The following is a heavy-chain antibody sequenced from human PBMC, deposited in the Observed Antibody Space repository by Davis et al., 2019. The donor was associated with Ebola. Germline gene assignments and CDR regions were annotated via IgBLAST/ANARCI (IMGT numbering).Heavy chain of an antibody. D-gene: IGHD5-18*01. J-gene: IGHJ5*01. CDR1: GGSISPFY. V-gene: IGHV4-59*08. Sequence: MPSETLSLTCTVSGGSISPFYWNWIRQPPGKELEWIGYIFHDGSTNYNPSLKSRVIISVDTSKNQVSMRLTSVTAADTAIYYCARGRGGYSYGFPSSRFDSWGQGTLVTVSS. CDR3: ARGRGGYSYGFPSSRFDS. CDR2: IFHDGST.